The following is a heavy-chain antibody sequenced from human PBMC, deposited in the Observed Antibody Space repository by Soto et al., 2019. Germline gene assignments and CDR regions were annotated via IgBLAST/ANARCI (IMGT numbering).Heavy chain of an antibody. J-gene: IGHJ6*02. CDR3: SRPRLTSNFYYGMDV. D-gene: IGHD2-8*01. CDR2: ISSDGDNA. Sequence: QVQLVESGGGVVQPGRSLRLSCAASGFTLSIYAMHWVRQAPGKGLEWVTVISSDGDNAYYADAVKGRFTVSRDNSRNTLYLQMNNLRTDDTAVYYCSRPRLTSNFYYGMDVWGQGTTVTVSS. CDR1: GFTLSIYA. V-gene: IGHV3-30-3*01.